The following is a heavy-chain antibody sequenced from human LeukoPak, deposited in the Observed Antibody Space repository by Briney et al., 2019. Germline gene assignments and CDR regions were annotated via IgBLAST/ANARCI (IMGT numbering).Heavy chain of an antibody. CDR3: AKFLYSSSWYASFDY. CDR2: MSGTGGKT. J-gene: IGHJ4*02. D-gene: IGHD6-13*01. CDR1: GFTFSDYY. Sequence: GGSLRLSCAASGFTFSDYYITWIRQAPGKGLEWVSAMSGTGGKTCSADSVKGHFTISRDNSKNTLYLQMNSLRAEDTAVYYCAKFLYSSSWYASFDYWGPGTLVTVSS. V-gene: IGHV3-23*01.